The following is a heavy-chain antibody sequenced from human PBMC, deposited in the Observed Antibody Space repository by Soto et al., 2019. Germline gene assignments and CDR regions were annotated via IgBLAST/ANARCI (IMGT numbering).Heavy chain of an antibody. J-gene: IGHJ4*02. Sequence: QVQLVESGGGVVQPGRSLRLSCAASGFTFSSYGMHWVRQAPGKGLEWVAVISYDGSNKYYADSVKGRFTISRDNSKKRRYLQMNSVRAADRAGYYCARSPDYWGQGTLVTVSS. CDR1: GFTFSSYG. V-gene: IGHV3-30*03. CDR2: ISYDGSNK. CDR3: ARSPDY.